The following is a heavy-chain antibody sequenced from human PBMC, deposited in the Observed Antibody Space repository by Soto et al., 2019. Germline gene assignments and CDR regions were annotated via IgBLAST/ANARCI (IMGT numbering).Heavy chain of an antibody. D-gene: IGHD3-10*01. Sequence: GGSLRLSCAASVFTFSSYDMSLVRQSPGKGLEWISAISASGGSTYSADSVKGRFTISRDNSKNTLYMQMNSMRAEDTAVYYCARRTDDPGSYFDYWGQGTLVTVSS. V-gene: IGHV3-23*01. CDR3: ARRTDDPGSYFDY. J-gene: IGHJ4*02. CDR2: ISASGGST. CDR1: VFTFSSYD.